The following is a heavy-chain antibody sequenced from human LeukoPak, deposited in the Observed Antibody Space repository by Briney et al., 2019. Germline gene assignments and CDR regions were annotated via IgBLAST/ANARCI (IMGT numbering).Heavy chain of an antibody. J-gene: IGHJ4*02. Sequence: SETLSLTCTVSGGSISSYYWSWIRQPPGKGLEWIGYIYYSGSTNYNPSLKSRVTISVDTSKNQFSLKLSSVPAADTAVYYCAXXXXXXDXWSGPDFDYWGQGTLVTVSS. V-gene: IGHV4-59*08. CDR2: IYYSGST. CDR1: GGSISSYY. D-gene: IGHD3-3*01. CDR3: AXXXXXXDXWSGPDFDY.